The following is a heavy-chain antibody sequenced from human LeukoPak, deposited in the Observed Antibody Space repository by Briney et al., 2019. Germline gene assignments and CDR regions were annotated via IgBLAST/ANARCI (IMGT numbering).Heavy chain of an antibody. CDR2: ITTDGSGT. CDR1: GFTFGRYW. CDR3: ARGAIVGANFDY. J-gene: IGHJ4*02. Sequence: GGSLRLSCADSGFTFGRYWMHWVRQAPGKGLVWVSHITTDGSGTSYADSVKGRFTISRDNAKNTLYLQMNSLRAEDTAVYYCARGAIVGANFDYWGQGTQVTVSS. D-gene: IGHD1-26*01. V-gene: IGHV3-74*01.